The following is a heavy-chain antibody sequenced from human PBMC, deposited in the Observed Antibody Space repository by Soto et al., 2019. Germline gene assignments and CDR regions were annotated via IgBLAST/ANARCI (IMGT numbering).Heavy chain of an antibody. J-gene: IGHJ4*02. CDR3: ATQTANFYGSGSYYLPFDY. Sequence: WTWIRQPPGKGLEWIGNIYYSGSTTYNPSLKSRVTISVDTSKNQFSLRLSSVTAADTAVYYCATQTANFYGSGSYYLPFDYWGQGTLVIVSS. V-gene: IGHV4-59*01. D-gene: IGHD3-10*01. CDR2: IYYSGST.